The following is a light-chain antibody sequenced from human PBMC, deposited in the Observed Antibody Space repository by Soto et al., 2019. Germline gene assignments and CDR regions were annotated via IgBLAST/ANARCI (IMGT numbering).Light chain of an antibody. J-gene: IGKJ2*01. Sequence: EIVLTQSPGTLSLSPGERATLSCRASQSVSSSYLAWHQQKPGQAPRLLIYAASSTATGTPERFSGSGSGVDVTLTIIRLEPADFAVYYCQQYGSSPPTFCQGTKLEIK. CDR1: QSVSSSY. V-gene: IGKV3-20*01. CDR3: QQYGSSPPT. CDR2: AAS.